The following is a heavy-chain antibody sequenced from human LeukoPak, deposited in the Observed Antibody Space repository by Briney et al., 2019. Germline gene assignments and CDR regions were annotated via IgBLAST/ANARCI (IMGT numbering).Heavy chain of an antibody. V-gene: IGHV3-20*04. CDR1: GFAFDEHG. CDR2: INWSGGST. CDR3: ARAPITSPFYFDS. J-gene: IGHJ4*02. D-gene: IGHD2-2*01. Sequence: PGGSLRLSCTASGFAFDEHGMSWVRQVPGKGLEWVSGINWSGGSTSYADPLRGRFTISRGNAKNSLYLQMDSLRAEDTALYYCARAPITSPFYFDSWGQGTLVTVSS.